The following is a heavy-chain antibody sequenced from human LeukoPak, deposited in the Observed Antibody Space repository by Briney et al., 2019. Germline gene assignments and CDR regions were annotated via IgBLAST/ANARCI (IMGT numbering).Heavy chain of an antibody. CDR3: TRETWFIGN. CDR2: ISGGGERI. CDR1: GFTFSDYY. V-gene: IGHV3-11*04. J-gene: IGHJ4*02. D-gene: IGHD2-8*02. Sequence: GGSLRLSCAASGFTFSDYYMGWIRQAPGKGLEWLSYISGGGERIYSADSVKGRFTISRDNAKKSLFLQMNSLRDEDTAVYYCTRETWFIGNWGQGTLVTVSS.